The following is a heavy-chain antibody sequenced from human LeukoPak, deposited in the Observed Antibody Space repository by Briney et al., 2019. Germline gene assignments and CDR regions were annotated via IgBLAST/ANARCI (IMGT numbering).Heavy chain of an antibody. V-gene: IGHV3-15*01. CDR1: GFTFSNAW. J-gene: IGHJ4*02. D-gene: IGHD6-19*01. CDR3: AREAYSSGWYGRYFDY. Sequence: GGSLRLSCAASGFTFSNAWMSWVRQAPGKGLEWVGRIKSKTDGGTTDYAAPVKGRFTISRDDSKNTLYLQMNSLRAEDTAVYYCAREAYSSGWYGRYFDYWGQGTLVTVSS. CDR2: IKSKTDGGTT.